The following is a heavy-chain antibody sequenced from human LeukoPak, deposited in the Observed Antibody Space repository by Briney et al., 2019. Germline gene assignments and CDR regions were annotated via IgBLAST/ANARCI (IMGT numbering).Heavy chain of an antibody. CDR3: ARDLPGSGTTRDY. CDR1: GGSISSGGYY. J-gene: IGHJ4*02. V-gene: IGHV4-30-2*01. Sequence: NSSETLSLTCTVSGGSISSGGYYWSWIRQPPGKGLEWIGYIYHSGSTYYNPSLKSRVAISVDRSKNQFSLKLSSVTAADTAVYYCARDLPGSGTTRDYWGQGTLVTVSS. D-gene: IGHD3-10*02. CDR2: IYHSGST.